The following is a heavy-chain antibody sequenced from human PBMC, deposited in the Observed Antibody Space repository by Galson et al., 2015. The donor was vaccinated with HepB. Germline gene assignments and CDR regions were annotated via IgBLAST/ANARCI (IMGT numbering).Heavy chain of an antibody. Sequence: SVKVSCKASGYTLSSYGINWVRQAPGQGLEWMGWISAYNDNTNYEQKFQGRVTMTTDTSTSTDYMELRSLRSDDTAVYYCARERWGWFGEWGNYYGMDVWGQGTSVTVSS. D-gene: IGHD3-10*01. CDR3: ARERWGWFGEWGNYYGMDV. CDR2: ISAYNDNT. CDR1: GYTLSSYG. J-gene: IGHJ6*02. V-gene: IGHV1-18*04.